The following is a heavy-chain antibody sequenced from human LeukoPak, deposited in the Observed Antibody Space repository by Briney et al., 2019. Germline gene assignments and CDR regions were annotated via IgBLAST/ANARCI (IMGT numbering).Heavy chain of an antibody. CDR1: GGSMSDSY. V-gene: IGHV4-59*01. CDR3: ARDYY. CDR2: VSNSGQP. J-gene: IGHJ4*02. Sequence: SETLSLTCTVSGGSMSDSYWSWIRQSPGKGLEWIGYVSNSGQPDYSPSLKSRVTILADTSKNQWSLILNSVTAADTAVYYCARDYYWGQGTLVTVSS.